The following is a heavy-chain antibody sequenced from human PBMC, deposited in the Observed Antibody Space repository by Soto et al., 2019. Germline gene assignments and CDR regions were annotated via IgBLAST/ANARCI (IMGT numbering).Heavy chain of an antibody. J-gene: IGHJ4*02. CDR1: GYTFTAYA. CDR2: INPANGNT. D-gene: IGHD3-16*02. CDR3: TRSAISPYGGLIGPFDY. Sequence: QVQLAQSGAEERKPGASVKVSCEATGYTFTAYAMHWVRQAPGQRLEWMGWINPANGNTKYSQKFQGRLTITSDTSANTVYMELNRLTSEATAMYYCTRSAISPYGGLIGPFDYWGQGNLVTVSS. V-gene: IGHV1-3*05.